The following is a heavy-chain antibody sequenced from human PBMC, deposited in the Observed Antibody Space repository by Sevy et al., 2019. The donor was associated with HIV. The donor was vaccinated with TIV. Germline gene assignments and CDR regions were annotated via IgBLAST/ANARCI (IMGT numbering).Heavy chain of an antibody. CDR3: ARGQDNYDFWSGYYFGGMDV. J-gene: IGHJ6*02. Sequence: GGSLRLSCAASGFTFSSYSMNWVRQAPGKGLEWVSSISSSSSYIYYADSVKGRFSISRDNAKNSLYLQMNRPRAEDTAVYYCARGQDNYDFWSGYYFGGMDVWGQGTTVTVSS. V-gene: IGHV3-21*01. D-gene: IGHD3-3*01. CDR2: ISSSSSYI. CDR1: GFTFSSYS.